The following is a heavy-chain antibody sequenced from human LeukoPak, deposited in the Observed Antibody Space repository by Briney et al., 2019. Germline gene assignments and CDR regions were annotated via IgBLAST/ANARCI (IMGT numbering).Heavy chain of an antibody. CDR2: IYSGGST. J-gene: IGHJ4*02. D-gene: IGHD2-21*02. Sequence: PGGSLRLSCAASGFTVSSNYMSWVRQAPGKGLEWVSVIYSGGSTYYADSVKGRFTISRDNSKNTLYLQMNSLRAEDTAVYYCAILPYCGGDCYPNDYWGQGTLVTVSS. V-gene: IGHV3-66*01. CDR1: GFTVSSNY. CDR3: AILPYCGGDCYPNDY.